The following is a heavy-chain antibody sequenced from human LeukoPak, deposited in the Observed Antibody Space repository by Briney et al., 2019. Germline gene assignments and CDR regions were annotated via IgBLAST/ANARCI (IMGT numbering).Heavy chain of an antibody. CDR1: GGSISSSSYY. Sequence: SETLSLTCTVSGGSISSSSYYWGWIRQPPGKGLEWIGSIYYSGSTYYNPSLKSRVTISVDTSKNQFSLKLSSVTAADTAVYYCARVAGIVPQDIWGQGTMVTVSS. CDR3: ARVAGIVPQDI. D-gene: IGHD1-26*01. J-gene: IGHJ3*02. V-gene: IGHV4-39*07. CDR2: IYYSGST.